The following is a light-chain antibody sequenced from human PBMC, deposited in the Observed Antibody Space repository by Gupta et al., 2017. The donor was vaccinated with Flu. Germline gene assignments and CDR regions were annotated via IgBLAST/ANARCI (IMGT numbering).Light chain of an antibody. CDR2: EVS. J-gene: IGLJ2*01. V-gene: IGLV2-8*01. CDR1: ISDVGAYKY. CDR3: ISYAGSNKVV. Sequence: SVTISCTGTISDVGAYKYVSWYQQHPAKPHNFMIYEVSKRPAGVPGRFSGSKSGNTASLTVSGRQAEDEADYYCISYAGSNKVVLGGGTKLTVL.